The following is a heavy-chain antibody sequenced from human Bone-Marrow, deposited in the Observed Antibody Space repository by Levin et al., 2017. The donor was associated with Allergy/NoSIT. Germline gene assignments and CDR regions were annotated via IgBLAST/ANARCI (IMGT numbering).Heavy chain of an antibody. J-gene: IGHJ5*02. CDR3: ARFQISGCSSTSCPDDDNWFDP. D-gene: IGHD2-2*01. V-gene: IGHV1-2*06. CDR1: GYTFTGYY. CDR2: INPNSGGT. Sequence: AASVKVSCKASGYTFTGYYMHWVRQAPGQGLEWMGRINPNSGGTNYAQKFQGRVTMTRDTSISTAYMELSRLRSDDTAVYYCARFQISGCSSTSCPDDDNWFDPWGQGTLVTVSS.